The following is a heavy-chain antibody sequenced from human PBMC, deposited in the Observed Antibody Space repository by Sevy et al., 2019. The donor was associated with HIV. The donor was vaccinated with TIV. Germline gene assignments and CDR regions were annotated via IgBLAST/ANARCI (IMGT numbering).Heavy chain of an antibody. D-gene: IGHD4-17*01. V-gene: IGHV3-30*18. CDR2: ISYDESTQ. J-gene: IGHJ4*02. CDR3: AKDPRPYGDNVEGFDF. Sequence: GGSLRLSCEVSGFTLSTHVMYWVRQAPGKGLEWVAGISYDESTQYYGDSVKGRFTVSGDNSKNTLFLQMHSLRPEDTAVYYCAKDPRPYGDNVEGFDFWGQGTLVTVSS. CDR1: GFTLSTHV.